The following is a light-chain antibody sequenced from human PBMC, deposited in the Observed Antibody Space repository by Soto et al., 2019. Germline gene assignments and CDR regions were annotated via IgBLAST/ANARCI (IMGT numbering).Light chain of an antibody. V-gene: IGKV1-39*01. Sequence: DIQMTQSPSSLSASVGDRVTITCRASQSISSYLNWYQQKPGKAPKLLIYAASSLQSGVPSRLSGSGSWTDFTLNISSQQPDDFATYYCQHSGTFGQGTTLEIK. CDR2: AAS. J-gene: IGKJ2*01. CDR3: QHSGT. CDR1: QSISSY.